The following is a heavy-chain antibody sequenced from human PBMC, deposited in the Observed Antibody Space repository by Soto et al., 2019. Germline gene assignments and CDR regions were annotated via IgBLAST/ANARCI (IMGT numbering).Heavy chain of an antibody. CDR3: ARGRGWRDY. CDR1: GYSFTSYD. CDR2: MDPKTGNT. V-gene: IGHV1-8*01. J-gene: IGHJ4*02. D-gene: IGHD6-19*01. Sequence: GASVKVSCKASGYSFTSYDINWVRQATGQGLEWMGWMDPKTGNTDYGQKFQGRVTMTRNTSISTAYMESSSLTSEDTAVYYCARGRGWRDYWGQGTLVTVSS.